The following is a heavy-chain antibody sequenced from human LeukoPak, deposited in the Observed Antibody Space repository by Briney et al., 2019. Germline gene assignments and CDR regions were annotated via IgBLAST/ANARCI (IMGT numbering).Heavy chain of an antibody. V-gene: IGHV3-23*01. D-gene: IGHD7-27*01. CDR1: GFTFSSYA. J-gene: IGHJ4*02. CDR3: AKDRIPGEGLFDY. CDR2: ISGSGGST. Sequence: GASLRLSCAASGFTFSSYAMSWVRQAPGKGLEWVSAISGSGGSTYYADSVKGRFTISRDNSKNTLYLQMNSLRVEDTAVYYCAKDRIPGEGLFDYWGQGTLVTVSS.